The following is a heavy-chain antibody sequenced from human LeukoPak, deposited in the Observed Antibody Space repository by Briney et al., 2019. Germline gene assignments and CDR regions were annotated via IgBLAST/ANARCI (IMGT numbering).Heavy chain of an antibody. J-gene: IGHJ4*02. CDR2: ISSSSSYI. CDR1: GFTFSSYS. Sequence: PGGSLRLSCAASGFTFSSYSMNWVRQAPGKGLEWVSSISSSSSYIYYADSVKGRFTISRDNSKNTLYLQMNSLRAEDTAVYYCARGIYDYVWGSYNFDYWGQGTLVTVSS. D-gene: IGHD3-16*01. V-gene: IGHV3-21*01. CDR3: ARGIYDYVWGSYNFDY.